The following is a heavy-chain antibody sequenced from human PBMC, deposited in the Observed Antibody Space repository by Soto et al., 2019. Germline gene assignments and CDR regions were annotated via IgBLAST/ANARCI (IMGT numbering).Heavy chain of an antibody. D-gene: IGHD1-26*01. CDR2: ISDGGST. V-gene: IGHV4-59*01. CDR1: GGSIYTYY. CDR3: ARIGSGSFQDTFDI. Sequence: KPSETLSLTCNVSGGSIYTYYWNWIRQSPGKGLEWIGYISDGGSTNYNPSLKSRVTISVDTSKKQVYLRLSSVTAAETAVYYCARIGSGSFQDTFDIWGKGTMVTVSS. J-gene: IGHJ3*02.